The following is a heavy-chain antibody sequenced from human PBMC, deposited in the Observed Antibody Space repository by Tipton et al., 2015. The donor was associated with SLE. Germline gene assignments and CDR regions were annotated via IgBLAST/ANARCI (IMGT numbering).Heavy chain of an antibody. V-gene: IGHV4-59*11. CDR1: GGSISSHY. J-gene: IGHJ4*02. CDR3: ARVSGDTFDY. Sequence: TLSLTCTVSGGSISSHYWSWIRQPPGKGLEWIGYIYYSGSTNYNPSLKSRVTISVDTSKNQFSLKLSSVTAADTAVYYCARVSGDTFDYWGQGTLVTVSS. D-gene: IGHD2-21*01. CDR2: IYYSGST.